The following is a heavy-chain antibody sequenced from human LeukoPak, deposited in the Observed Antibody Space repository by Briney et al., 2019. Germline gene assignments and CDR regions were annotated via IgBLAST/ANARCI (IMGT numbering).Heavy chain of an antibody. J-gene: IGHJ4*02. Sequence: GGSLRLSCAASGFTFSSYSMNWVRQAPGKGLEWVSSISSSSSYIYYADSVKGRFTISRDNAKNSLYLQMNSLRAEDTAVYYCSYYDSSGARSFDYWGQGTLVTVSS. CDR1: GFTFSSYS. D-gene: IGHD3-22*01. CDR3: SYYDSSGARSFDY. CDR2: ISSSSSYI. V-gene: IGHV3-21*01.